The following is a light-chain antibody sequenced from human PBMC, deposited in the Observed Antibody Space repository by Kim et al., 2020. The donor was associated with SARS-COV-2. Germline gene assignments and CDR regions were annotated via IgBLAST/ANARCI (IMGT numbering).Light chain of an antibody. Sequence: DIQMTQSPSTLSASVGVRVTITCRASQSISSWLAWYQQKPGKAPKLLIYKASSLESGVPSRFSGSGSGTEFTLTISSLQPDDFATYYCQQYNSCLYTFGQGTKLEI. CDR2: KAS. CDR3: QQYNSCLYT. CDR1: QSISSW. J-gene: IGKJ2*01. V-gene: IGKV1-5*03.